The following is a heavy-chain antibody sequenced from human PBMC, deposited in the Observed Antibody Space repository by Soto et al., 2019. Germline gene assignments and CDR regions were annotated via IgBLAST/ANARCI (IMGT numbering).Heavy chain of an antibody. D-gene: IGHD3-22*01. Sequence: EVQLLESGGRLIQPGGPLRLSCAASGFNFSSYAMSWIRQAPGKGPEWGAGITTSGDRSGYADSVKGRSTVSGETYQKTMYLQLNSLRGYDTVIYYCARGLEAGYDFAYWGQGTLVTVSS. V-gene: IGHV3-23*01. CDR2: ITTSGDRS. CDR3: ARGLEAGYDFAY. CDR1: GFNFSSYA. J-gene: IGHJ4*02.